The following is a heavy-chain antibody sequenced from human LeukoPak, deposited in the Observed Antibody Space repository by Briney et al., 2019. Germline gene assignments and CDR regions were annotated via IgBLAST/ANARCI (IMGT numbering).Heavy chain of an antibody. J-gene: IGHJ4*02. CDR2: IYASGST. V-gene: IGHV4-61*02. D-gene: IGHD2-2*01. Sequence: PSETLSLTCTVSGGSISSSSYYWSWVRQPAGKGLEWIGRIYASGSTNYNPSLKSRVTISVGTSKNQLSLKLTSVTAAATAVYYCAGAPAGSLNWLSPLDYWGQGTLVTVSS. CDR1: GGSISSSSYY. CDR3: AGAPAGSLNWLSPLDY.